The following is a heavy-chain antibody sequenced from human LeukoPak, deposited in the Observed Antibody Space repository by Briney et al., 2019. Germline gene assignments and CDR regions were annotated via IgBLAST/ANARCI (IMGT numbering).Heavy chain of an antibody. CDR3: ARDPSKYLYYYYGMDV. CDR2: INPSGGST. CDR1: GYTFTRYY. V-gene: IGHV1-46*01. Sequence: ASVRISCKASGYTFTRYYMHWVRLAPGQGLEWMGIINPSGGSTRYAQKFQGRVTMTRDTSTSTVYMELSSLRSEDTAVYYCARDPSKYLYYYYGMDVWGQGTTVAVSS. J-gene: IGHJ6*02. D-gene: IGHD4-11*01.